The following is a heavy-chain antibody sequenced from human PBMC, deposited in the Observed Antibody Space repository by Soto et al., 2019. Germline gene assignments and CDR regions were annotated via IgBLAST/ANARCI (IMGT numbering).Heavy chain of an antibody. V-gene: IGHV3-21*01. J-gene: IGHJ4*02. CDR2: ISSDSTYI. CDR1: GFTFSNYS. CDR3: ARDPIPVPMYHFDY. Sequence: GGSLRLSCTASGFTFSNYSMNWVRQAPGKGLEWVSSISSDSTYIYYADSVKGRFTISRDNAKNSLSLQMNSLRAEDTAVYFCARDPIPVPMYHFDYWGQGSLVTVSS. D-gene: IGHD6-19*01.